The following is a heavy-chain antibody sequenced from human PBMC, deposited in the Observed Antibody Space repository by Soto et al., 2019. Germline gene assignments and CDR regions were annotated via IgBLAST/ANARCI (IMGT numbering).Heavy chain of an antibody. Sequence: QVRLVQSGAEVKKPGASVKVSCKASGYTFTSYGISWVRQAPGQGLEWMGWISAYNGNTNYAQKLQGRVTMTTDTSTSTAYRDLRSMRSDDTAVYYCARDKERIQLWFGSDIDVLGKGTTVTVSS. CDR2: ISAYNGNT. CDR3: ARDKERIQLWFGSDIDV. CDR1: GYTFTSYG. D-gene: IGHD5-18*01. V-gene: IGHV1-18*01. J-gene: IGHJ6*03.